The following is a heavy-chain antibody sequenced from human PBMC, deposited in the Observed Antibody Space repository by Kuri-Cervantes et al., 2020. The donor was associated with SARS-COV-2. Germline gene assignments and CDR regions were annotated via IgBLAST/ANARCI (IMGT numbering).Heavy chain of an antibody. Sequence: SETLSLTCTVSGGSISGSGYYWAWIRQPPGKGLEWIGHIHYRETTYYNPSLKSRATISVDTSKNQFSLKLSSVTAADTAAYYCARDIVVVPAAEKEYYYYYYGMDVWGQGTTVTVSS. V-gene: IGHV4-39*07. CDR2: IHYRETT. CDR3: ARDIVVVPAAEKEYYYYYYGMDV. J-gene: IGHJ6*02. D-gene: IGHD2-2*01. CDR1: GGSISGSGYY.